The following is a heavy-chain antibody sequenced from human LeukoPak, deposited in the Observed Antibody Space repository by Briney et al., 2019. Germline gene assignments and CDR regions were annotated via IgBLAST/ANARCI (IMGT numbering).Heavy chain of an antibody. CDR3: ARLRYCSGGSCSSGAFDI. CDR2: INPNSGGT. J-gene: IGHJ3*02. Sequence: EASVKVSCKASGYTFTGYYMHWVRQAPGQGLEWMGWINPNSGGTNYAQKFQGRVTMTRDTSISTAYMEVSSLRSDDTAVYYCARLRYCSGGSCSSGAFDIWGQGTMVTVSS. D-gene: IGHD2-15*01. V-gene: IGHV1-2*02. CDR1: GYTFTGYY.